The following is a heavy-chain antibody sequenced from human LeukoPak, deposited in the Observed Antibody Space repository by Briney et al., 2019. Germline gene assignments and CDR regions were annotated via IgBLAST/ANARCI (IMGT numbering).Heavy chain of an antibody. CDR3: ARDRFSGGYPLDY. Sequence: GGSLRLSCAAPGFSFSSYTMHWVREAPGKGLEWVAVISYDGSNKYYAESVKGRFTISRDNSKNTLYLQMNSLRAEDTAVYYCARDRFSGGYPLDYWGQGTLVTVSS. CDR1: GFSFSSYT. D-gene: IGHD1-26*01. V-gene: IGHV3-30*04. J-gene: IGHJ4*02. CDR2: ISYDGSNK.